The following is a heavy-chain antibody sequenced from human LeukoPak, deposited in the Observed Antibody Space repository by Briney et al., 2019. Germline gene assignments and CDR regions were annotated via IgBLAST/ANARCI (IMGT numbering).Heavy chain of an antibody. CDR1: GFIFSNYA. D-gene: IGHD6-25*01. V-gene: IGHV3-23*01. CDR2: IDSTGAYT. Sequence: GGSLRLSCAASGFIFSNYAISWVRQAPGKGLEWVSAIDSTGAYTWYADSVKGRFTISKDSSKTILYLQMNSLRAEDAAVYFCAKGSAAGRPYYFDYWGQGTLVTVSS. CDR3: AKGSAAGRPYYFDY. J-gene: IGHJ4*02.